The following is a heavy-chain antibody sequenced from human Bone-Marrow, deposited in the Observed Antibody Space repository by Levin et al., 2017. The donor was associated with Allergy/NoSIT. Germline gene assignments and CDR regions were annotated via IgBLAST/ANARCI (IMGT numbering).Heavy chain of an antibody. CDR1: GGSISRGDFY. D-gene: IGHD7-27*01. J-gene: IGHJ3*02. CDR2: IYHSGTT. V-gene: IGHV4-30-4*01. CDR3: ARGAPSWGLDDALDI. Sequence: SETLSLTCTVSGGSISRGDFYWSWIRQPPGKGLEWIGCIYHSGTTYSNPSLKSRLTMSVDTSKNHLSLMLRSVTAADTAVYYCARGAPSWGLDDALDIWGQGTMVIVSS.